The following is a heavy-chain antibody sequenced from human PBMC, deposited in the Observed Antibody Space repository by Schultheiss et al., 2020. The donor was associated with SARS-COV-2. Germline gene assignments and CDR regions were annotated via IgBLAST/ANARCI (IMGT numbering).Heavy chain of an antibody. CDR1: GGSFSGYY. Sequence: SETLSLTCAVYGGSFSGYYWSWIRQPPGKGLEWIGEINHSGSTNYNPSLKSRVTISVDTSKNQFSLKLSSVTAADTAVYYCASAPELELRRRENWGQGTRVTVSS. V-gene: IGHV4-34*01. D-gene: IGHD1-7*01. CDR3: ASAPELELRRREN. CDR2: INHSGST. J-gene: IGHJ4*02.